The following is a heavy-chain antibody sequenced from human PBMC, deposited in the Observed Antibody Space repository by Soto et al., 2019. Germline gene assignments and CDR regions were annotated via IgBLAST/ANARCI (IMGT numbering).Heavy chain of an antibody. D-gene: IGHD6-19*01. CDR3: ARDLPSGIAVVGP. J-gene: IGHJ5*02. CDR2: INPNSGGT. CDR1: GYTFTGYY. V-gene: IGHV1-2*02. Sequence: ASVKVSCKASGYTFTGYYMHWVRQAPGQGLEWMGWINPNSGGTNYAQKFQGRVTMTRDTSISTAYMELSRLRSDDTAVYYCARDLPSGIAVVGPWGQGTLVTVSS.